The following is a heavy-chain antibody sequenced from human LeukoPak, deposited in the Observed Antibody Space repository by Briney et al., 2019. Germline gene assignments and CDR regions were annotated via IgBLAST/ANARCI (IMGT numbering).Heavy chain of an antibody. J-gene: IGHJ5*01. V-gene: IGHV4-34*01. D-gene: IGHD6-13*01. Sequence: SETLSLTCAVSGGSFSGYYWSWIRQPLGKGLEWIGQINHSGSTNYNPSLKSRVTMSVDTSKNQFSLKVSSVTAADTALYYCARSYSTTSYTWFDSWGQGTLVTVSS. CDR2: INHSGST. CDR3: ARSYSTTSYTWFDS. CDR1: GGSFSGYY.